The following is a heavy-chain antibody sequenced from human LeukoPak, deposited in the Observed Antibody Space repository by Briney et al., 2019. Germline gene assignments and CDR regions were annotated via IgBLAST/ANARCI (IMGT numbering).Heavy chain of an antibody. CDR1: GFTFSDYA. CDR3: ARAYTTRQYSSSWYLDY. V-gene: IGHV3-9*01. J-gene: IGHJ4*02. Sequence: GGSLRLSCAASGFTFSDYAMHWVRQAPGKGLEWVSGISWNSGSIGYADSVKGRFTISRDNSKNTLYLQMNSLRAEDTAVYYCARAYTTRQYSSSWYLDYWGQGTLVTVSS. D-gene: IGHD6-13*01. CDR2: ISWNSGSI.